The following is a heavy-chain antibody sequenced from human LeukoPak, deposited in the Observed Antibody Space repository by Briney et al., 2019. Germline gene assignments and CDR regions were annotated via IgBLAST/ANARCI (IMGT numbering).Heavy chain of an antibody. CDR3: ASEVWWRIDP. J-gene: IGHJ5*02. V-gene: IGHV3-7*01. CDR1: GFTFSDHY. Sequence: GGSLRLSCAASGFTFSDHYMTWVRQVPGKGLEWVAKINKDGSEKYYVDSVRGRFTISRGNAKNSLFLQMNSLRAEDTAVYYCASEVWWRIDPWGQGTPVTVSS. CDR2: INKDGSEK. D-gene: IGHD4/OR15-4a*01.